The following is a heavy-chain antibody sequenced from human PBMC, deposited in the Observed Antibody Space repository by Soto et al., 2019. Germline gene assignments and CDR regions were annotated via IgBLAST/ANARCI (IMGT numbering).Heavy chain of an antibody. D-gene: IGHD5-18*01. Sequence: SETLSLTCAVSGGSISSGGYSWSWIRQPPGKGLEWIGYIYHSGSTYYNPSLKSRVTISVDRSKNQFSLKLSSVTAADTAVYYCASGYSYGPSDYWGQGTLVTVSS. CDR1: GGSISSGGYS. V-gene: IGHV4-30-2*01. J-gene: IGHJ4*02. CDR3: ASGYSYGPSDY. CDR2: IYHSGST.